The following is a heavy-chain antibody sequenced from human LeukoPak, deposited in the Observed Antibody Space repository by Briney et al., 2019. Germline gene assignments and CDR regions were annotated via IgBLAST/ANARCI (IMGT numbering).Heavy chain of an antibody. D-gene: IGHD2-2*01. Sequence: PSETLYLTCAVSGYSISSGYYWGWIRQPPGKGLEWIGSIYHSGSTYYNPSLKSRVTISVDTSKNQFSLKLSSVTAADTAAYYCARGYCSSTSCYSDYWGQGTLVTVSS. J-gene: IGHJ4*02. CDR1: GYSISSGYY. V-gene: IGHV4-38-2*01. CDR2: IYHSGST. CDR3: ARGYCSSTSCYSDY.